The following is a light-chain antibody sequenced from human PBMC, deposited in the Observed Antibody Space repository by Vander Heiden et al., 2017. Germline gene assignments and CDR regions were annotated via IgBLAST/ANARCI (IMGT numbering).Light chain of an antibody. CDR3: CSLEGSSTCVV. CDR2: AVS. V-gene: IGLV2-23*02. Sequence: QSALTQPASVSGSPGQSITISCTGTSNDVGSYNLVSWYQQHPGKAPKLVMGAVSQRPSGLSNRFSGSKSGNTASLTITGLQAEDEAEYYCCSLEGSSTCVVFGGGTKLTVL. CDR1: SNDVGSYNL. J-gene: IGLJ2*01.